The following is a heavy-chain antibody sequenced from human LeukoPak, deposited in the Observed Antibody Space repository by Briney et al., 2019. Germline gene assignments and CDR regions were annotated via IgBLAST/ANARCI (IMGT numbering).Heavy chain of an antibody. CDR3: AKHGHGGYSSGWFDY. V-gene: IGHV3-23*01. CDR2: ISGSGGST. CDR1: GFTFSSYA. J-gene: IGHJ5*01. D-gene: IGHD6-19*01. Sequence: GGSLRLSCAASGFTFSSYAMSWVRQAPGKGREWVSAISGSGGSTYYAASVKGRFTISRDNSKNTLYLQMNSLRAEDTAVYYCAKHGHGGYSSGWFDYWGQGTLVTVSS.